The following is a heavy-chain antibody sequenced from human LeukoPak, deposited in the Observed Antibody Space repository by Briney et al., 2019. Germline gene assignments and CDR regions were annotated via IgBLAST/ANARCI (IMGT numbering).Heavy chain of an antibody. Sequence: ASVKVSCKASGYTLTSYYMHWVRQAPGQGLEWMGIINPSGGNTSYAQKFQGRVTMTRDTSTSTVYMELSSLRSEDTAVYYCARDTAMVMGVDYWGQGTLVTVSS. V-gene: IGHV1-46*01. CDR1: GYTLTSYY. J-gene: IGHJ4*02. D-gene: IGHD5-18*01. CDR2: INPSGGNT. CDR3: ARDTAMVMGVDY.